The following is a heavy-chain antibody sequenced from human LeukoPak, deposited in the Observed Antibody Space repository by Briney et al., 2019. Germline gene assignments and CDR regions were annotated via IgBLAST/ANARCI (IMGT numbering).Heavy chain of an antibody. CDR2: IYISGST. Sequence: SETLSLTCTVSGGSISSYYWSWIRQPAGKGLEWLGRIYISGSTNYNPSLKSRVTMSVDTSKNQFSLKLSTVTAADTAVYYCARDRGTWNDDGFDYWAREPWSLSPQ. CDR3: ARDRGTWNDDGFDY. J-gene: IGHJ4*02. V-gene: IGHV4-4*07. D-gene: IGHD1-1*01. CDR1: GGSISSYY.